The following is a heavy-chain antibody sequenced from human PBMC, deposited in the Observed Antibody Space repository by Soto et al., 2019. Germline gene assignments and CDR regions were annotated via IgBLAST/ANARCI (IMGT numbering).Heavy chain of an antibody. Sequence: ASVKVSCKASGYTFTSYGISWVRQAPGQGLEWMGWISAYNGNTNYAQKLQGRVTMTTDTSTSTAYMELRSLRSDDTAVYYCARDSWIFGVVEDYYFDYWGQGTLVTVSS. D-gene: IGHD3-3*01. CDR3: ARDSWIFGVVEDYYFDY. CDR2: ISAYNGNT. V-gene: IGHV1-18*01. CDR1: GYTFTSYG. J-gene: IGHJ4*02.